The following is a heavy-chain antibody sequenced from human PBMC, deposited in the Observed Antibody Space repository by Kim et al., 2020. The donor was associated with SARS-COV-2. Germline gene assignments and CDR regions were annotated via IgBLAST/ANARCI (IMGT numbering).Heavy chain of an antibody. J-gene: IGHJ6*02. D-gene: IGHD2-8*01. V-gene: IGHV4-30-4*01. Sequence: SETLSLTCTVSGGSISSGDYYWSWIRQPPGKGLEWIGYSYYSGSTYYNPSLKSRVTISVDTSKNQFSLKLSSVTAADTAVYYCARDGYCTNGVCYSGFPFYYYYGMDVWGQGTTVTVSS. CDR2: SYYSGST. CDR1: GGSISSGDYY. CDR3: ARDGYCTNGVCYSGFPFYYYYGMDV.